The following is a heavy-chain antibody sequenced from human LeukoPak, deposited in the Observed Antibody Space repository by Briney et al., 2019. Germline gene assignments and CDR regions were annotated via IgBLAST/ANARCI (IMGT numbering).Heavy chain of an antibody. J-gene: IGHJ4*02. CDR2: ISGSGGST. V-gene: IGHV3-23*01. D-gene: IGHD4-17*01. CDR1: GFTLRTFA. CDR3: TKDDYGDWVDY. Sequence: GGSLRLSCAASGFTLRTFAMSWVRQAPGKGLEWVSAISGSGGSTFYADSVKGRFTISRDNSKNTLYLQMNSLRAEDTAIYYCTKDDYGDWVDYWGQGTLVTVSS.